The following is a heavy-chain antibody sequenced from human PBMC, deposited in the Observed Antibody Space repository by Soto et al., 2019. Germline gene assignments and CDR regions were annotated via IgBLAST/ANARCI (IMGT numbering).Heavy chain of an antibody. J-gene: IGHJ4*02. CDR2: IYYSGST. CDR3: ARGYYYANSGWPPGE. D-gene: IGHD3-22*01. CDR1: GDSINTPHYY. Sequence: QVQLQESGPGLVKPSQTLSLACTVSGDSINTPHYYWSWIRQPPGKGLEWIGYIYYSGSTYYNPSLKSRVTISEDMSKNQFARRLSSVTAADTAVYYCARGYYYANSGWPPGEWSQGTLVTVSS. V-gene: IGHV4-30-4*01.